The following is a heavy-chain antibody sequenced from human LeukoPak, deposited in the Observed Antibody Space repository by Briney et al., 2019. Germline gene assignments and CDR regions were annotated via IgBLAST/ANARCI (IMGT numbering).Heavy chain of an antibody. Sequence: GGSLRLSCAASGFTFSSYGMHWVRQAPGKGLEWVAFIRYDGSNKYYADSVKGRFTISRDNSKNTLYLQMSSLTAKDTAVYYCAKDRSIGTYYTFDSWGQGTLVTVSS. D-gene: IGHD1-26*01. J-gene: IGHJ4*02. CDR1: GFTFSSYG. V-gene: IGHV3-30*02. CDR2: IRYDGSNK. CDR3: AKDRSIGTYYTFDS.